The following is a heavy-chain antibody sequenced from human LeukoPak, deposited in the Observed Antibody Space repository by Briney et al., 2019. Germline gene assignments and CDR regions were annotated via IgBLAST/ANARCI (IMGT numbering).Heavy chain of an antibody. D-gene: IGHD6-6*01. V-gene: IGHV3-23*01. Sequence: GGSLRLSCAASGFTFTSYAMSWVRQAPGKGLEWVSAISGSGGSTYHADSVKGRFTISRDNSKNTLNLQMNSLRAEDTAVYYCAKMGVLAARPGTFDYWGQGTLVTVSS. CDR2: ISGSGGST. J-gene: IGHJ4*02. CDR3: AKMGVLAARPGTFDY. CDR1: GFTFTSYA.